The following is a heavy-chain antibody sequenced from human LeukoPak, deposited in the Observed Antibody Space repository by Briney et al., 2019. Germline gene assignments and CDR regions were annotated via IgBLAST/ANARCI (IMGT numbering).Heavy chain of an antibody. CDR1: GFTFSIYV. V-gene: IGHV3-23*01. CDR2: ISSSGDST. D-gene: IGHD3-10*01. J-gene: IGHJ4*02. CDR3: ARDRGSGSYDY. Sequence: GGSLRLSCAASGFTFSIYVMSWVRQAPGKGLECVSSISSSGDSTYYADSVKGRFTISRDNSKNTLYLQMNSLRAEDTAVYYCARDRGSGSYDYWGQGTLVTVSS.